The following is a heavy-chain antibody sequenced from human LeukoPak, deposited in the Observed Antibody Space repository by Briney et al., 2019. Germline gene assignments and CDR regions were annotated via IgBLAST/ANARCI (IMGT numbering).Heavy chain of an antibody. CDR2: ISSSGIYI. Sequence: GGSLRLSCAASEFTFSSYSMNWVRQAPGKGLEWVSSISSSGIYIYSTDSLKGRFTLSRDNAKSSLSLQMNSLRAEDTAVYYCARGSTCFDYWGQGDLVTVSS. J-gene: IGHJ4*02. V-gene: IGHV3-21*01. CDR3: ARGSTCFDY. CDR1: EFTFSSYS.